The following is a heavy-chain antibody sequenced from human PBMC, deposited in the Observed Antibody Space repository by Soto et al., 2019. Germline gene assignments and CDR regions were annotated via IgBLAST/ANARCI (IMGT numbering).Heavy chain of an antibody. CDR3: ARSIAVAGNGWFDP. J-gene: IGHJ5*02. Sequence: ASVKVSCKASGYTFTSYGISWVRQAPGQGLEWMGWISAYNGNTNYAQKLQGRVTMTTDTSTSTAYMELRSLRSDDTAVYYCARSIAVAGNGWFDPWGQGTLVTVAS. CDR2: ISAYNGNT. CDR1: GYTFTSYG. V-gene: IGHV1-18*01. D-gene: IGHD6-19*01.